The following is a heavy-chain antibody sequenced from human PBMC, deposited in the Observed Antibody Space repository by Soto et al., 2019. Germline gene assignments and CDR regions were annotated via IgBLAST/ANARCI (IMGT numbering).Heavy chain of an antibody. CDR3: ARDDISSWYCLDY. D-gene: IGHD3-22*01. J-gene: IGHJ4*02. CDR2: IKQDGSEA. Sequence: VGSLRLSCTASGFAFSQYGMSWVRQAPGKGLEWVANIKQDGSEAYYVDSVEGRFTISRDNAKNSLYLQMNSLTVEDTATYYCARDDISSWYCLDYWGQGTLVTVSS. V-gene: IGHV3-7*01. CDR1: GFAFSQYG.